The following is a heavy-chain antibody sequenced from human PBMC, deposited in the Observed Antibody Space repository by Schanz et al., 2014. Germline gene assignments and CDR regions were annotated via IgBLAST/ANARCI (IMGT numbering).Heavy chain of an antibody. CDR1: GFSFSTYA. J-gene: IGHJ6*02. CDR3: AKQFLSYYFYGMDV. CDR2: ISGRGDST. V-gene: IGHV3-23*04. Sequence: EVQLVESGGGLAQPGGSLRLSCAASGFSFSTYAMNWVRQAPGKGLEWVSLISGRGDSTHYADSVKGRFTISRDNSKNTVYLQMDSLRPEDTAVYYCAKQFLSYYFYGMDVWGQGTTVSVSS.